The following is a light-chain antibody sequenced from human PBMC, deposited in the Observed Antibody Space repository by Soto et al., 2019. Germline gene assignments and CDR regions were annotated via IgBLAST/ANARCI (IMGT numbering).Light chain of an antibody. V-gene: IGKV3-11*01. J-gene: IGKJ4*01. CDR3: QQRRDWPIT. CDR2: DAS. CDR1: QSVSSY. Sequence: EIVLTQSPATLSLSPGERATLSCRASQSVSSYLVWYEQKPGQAPRLLIYDASNRATGIQARFSGSGSGTDFTLSISSLEPEEFAVYYCQQRRDWPITLGGGTKVEIK.